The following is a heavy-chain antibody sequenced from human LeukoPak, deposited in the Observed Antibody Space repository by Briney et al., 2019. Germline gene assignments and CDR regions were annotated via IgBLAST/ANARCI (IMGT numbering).Heavy chain of an antibody. V-gene: IGHV3-7*01. CDR2: INQDETEK. Sequence: GGSLRLSCAASGFSFTTYWMSWVRQTPGKGLEWVANINQDETEKYYVDSVKGRFTISRDNGKNSLYLQMNSLRVEDTAVYYCAKLAKYFYGSETFYFFEHWGQGTPVTASS. CDR3: AKLAKYFYGSETFYFFEH. CDR1: GFSFTTYW. J-gene: IGHJ4*02. D-gene: IGHD3-10*01.